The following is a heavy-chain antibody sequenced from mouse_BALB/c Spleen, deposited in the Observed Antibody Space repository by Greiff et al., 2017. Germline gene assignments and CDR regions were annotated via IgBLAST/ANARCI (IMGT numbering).Heavy chain of an antibody. D-gene: IGHD2-3*01. CDR1: GFTFSSFG. CDR3: ARWDGYYDYYAMDY. V-gene: IGHV5-17*02. CDR2: ISSGSSTI. J-gene: IGHJ4*01. Sequence: DVKLVESGGGLVQPGGSRKLSCAASGFTFSSFGMHWVRQAPEKGLEWVAYISSGSSTIYYADTVKGRFTIARDNPKNTLFLQMTSLRSEDTAMYYCARWDGYYDYYAMDYWGQGTSVTVSS.